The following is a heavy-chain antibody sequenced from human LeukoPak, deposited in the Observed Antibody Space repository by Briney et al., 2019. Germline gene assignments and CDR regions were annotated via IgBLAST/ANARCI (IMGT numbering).Heavy chain of an antibody. J-gene: IGHJ3*02. V-gene: IGHV3-53*01. CDR2: IYSGGST. Sequence: PGGSLRLSCAASGFTVSSNYMSWVRQAPGKGLEWVSVIYSGGSTYYADSVKGRFTISRGNSKNTLSLQMNSLRAEDTAVYYCARRNNNDAFDIWGQGTMVTVSS. D-gene: IGHD1-14*01. CDR1: GFTVSSNY. CDR3: ARRNNNDAFDI.